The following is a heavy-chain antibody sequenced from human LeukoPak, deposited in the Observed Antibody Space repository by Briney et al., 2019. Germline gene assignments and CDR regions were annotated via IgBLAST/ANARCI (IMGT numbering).Heavy chain of an antibody. Sequence: GGSLRLSCAASGFTFGSYSMNWVRQAPGKGLEWVSSISSSSSYIYYADSVKGRFAISRDNAKNSLYLQMNSLRAEDTAVYYCARSGYSKGDFQHWGQGTLVTVSS. D-gene: IGHD4-11*01. CDR3: ARSGYSKGDFQH. V-gene: IGHV3-21*01. J-gene: IGHJ1*01. CDR1: GFTFGSYS. CDR2: ISSSSSYI.